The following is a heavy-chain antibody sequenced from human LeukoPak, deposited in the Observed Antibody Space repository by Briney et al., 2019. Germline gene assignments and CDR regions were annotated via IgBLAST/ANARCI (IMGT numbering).Heavy chain of an antibody. D-gene: IGHD6-19*01. CDR1: GLTFSRYW. Sequence: GGSLRPSCAASGLTFSRYWMSWVRQAPGKGLEWVANIKEDGTETYYVDSVKGRFTISRDNAKNSLYLQMNSLRAEDTAVYYCASWNYEQRSGWYYLDYWGQGTLVTVSS. CDR3: ASWNYEQRSGWYYLDY. CDR2: IKEDGTET. J-gene: IGHJ4*02. V-gene: IGHV3-7*05.